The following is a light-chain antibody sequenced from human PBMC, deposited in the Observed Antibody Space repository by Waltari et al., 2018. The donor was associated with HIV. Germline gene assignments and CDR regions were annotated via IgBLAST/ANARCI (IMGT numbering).Light chain of an antibody. Sequence: SSELTQDPAVSVALGQTVRITCQGDSLRSYSASWYQQKPGQAPVLVFYSRNNRTAGIPDRFSVSSAGNTASLTITGAQAEDESDYYCHSRDTTGDLLVFGGGTKLTVL. J-gene: IGLJ2*01. V-gene: IGLV3-19*01. CDR1: SLRSYS. CDR2: SRN. CDR3: HSRDTTGDLLV.